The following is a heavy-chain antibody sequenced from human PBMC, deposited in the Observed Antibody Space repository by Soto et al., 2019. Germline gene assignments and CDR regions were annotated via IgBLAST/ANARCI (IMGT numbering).Heavy chain of an antibody. J-gene: IGHJ4*02. D-gene: IGHD1-7*01. CDR3: ASEPRAYNWNYVQY. Sequence: QVQLVQSGAEVKKPGSSVKVSCKASGGTFSSYAISWVRQAPGQGLEWMGGIIPIFGTANYAQKFQGRVTITADESTSTAYMELSSLRSEYTALYYCASEPRAYNWNYVQYWGQGTLVTVSS. V-gene: IGHV1-69*12. CDR1: GGTFSSYA. CDR2: IIPIFGTA.